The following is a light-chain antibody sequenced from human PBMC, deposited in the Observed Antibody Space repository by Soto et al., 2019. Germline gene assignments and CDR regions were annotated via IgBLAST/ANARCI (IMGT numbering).Light chain of an antibody. V-gene: IGKV3-15*01. J-gene: IGKJ1*01. CDR1: QSVNSD. CDR3: QNYNSAPWT. CDR2: GAS. Sequence: EIVMTQSPATLSVSPGDRATLSCTASQSVNSDLAWYQQKPGQSPRLLIYGASTRATGVPARFSGSGSGTEFTLTITSLQSEDFAIYYCQNYNSAPWTFGQGTKVEF.